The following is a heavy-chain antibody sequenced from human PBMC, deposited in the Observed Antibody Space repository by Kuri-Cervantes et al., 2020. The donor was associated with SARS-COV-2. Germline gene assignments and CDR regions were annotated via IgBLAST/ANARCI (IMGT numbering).Heavy chain of an antibody. V-gene: IGHV1-69*13. Sequence: SVKVSCKTSEGTFYNYAISWVRQAPGQGLEWMGRVIPIFGSSNYAQMFQGRVTITADESTSTAYMELRSLRSDDTAVYYCAREGAGIVGATDGMDVWGQGTTVTVSS. CDR1: EGTFYNYA. D-gene: IGHD1-26*01. CDR2: VIPIFGSS. CDR3: AREGAGIVGATDGMDV. J-gene: IGHJ6*02.